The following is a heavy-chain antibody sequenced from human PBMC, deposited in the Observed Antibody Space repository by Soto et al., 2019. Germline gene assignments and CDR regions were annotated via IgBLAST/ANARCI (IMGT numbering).Heavy chain of an antibody. D-gene: IGHD6-19*01. CDR2: IIHSGDT. Sequence: QVQLQQWGAGLLKSSETLSLTCAVYGGSFSGHHWSWIRQPPGEGLEWIGEIIHSGDTNYNPSLKSAVTISVDMSKNQSSLKLRSVTAADTAVYYCARGGITGWYFDYWGQGTPVTVSS. J-gene: IGHJ4*02. V-gene: IGHV4-34*02. CDR1: GGSFSGHH. CDR3: ARGGITGWYFDY.